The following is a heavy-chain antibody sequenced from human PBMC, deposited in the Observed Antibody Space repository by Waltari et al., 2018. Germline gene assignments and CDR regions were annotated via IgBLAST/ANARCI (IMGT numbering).Heavy chain of an antibody. CDR1: GSSFAGHS. CDR2: INPDGDTT. V-gene: IGHV1-46*04. CDR3: AGGHIGRRHDSFNM. Sequence: QVQLVQSGAEVMKPGASVKVSCKASGSSFAGHSMHWVRQAPGQGLEWMAIINPDGDTTSYAQRLKGRITMARDTSTSTVYMELGCLRSEDTAVYYCAGGHIGRRHDSFNMWGQGTMVTVSS. D-gene: IGHD3-3*01. J-gene: IGHJ3*02.